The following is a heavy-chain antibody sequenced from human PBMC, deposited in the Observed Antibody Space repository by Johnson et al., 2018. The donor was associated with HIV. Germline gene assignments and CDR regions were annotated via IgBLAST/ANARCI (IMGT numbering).Heavy chain of an antibody. V-gene: IGHV3-30*04. J-gene: IGHJ3*02. CDR2: ISYDGSNK. Sequence: QVQLVESGGGVVQPGRSLRLSCAASGFTFSRYAMHWVRQAPGKGLEWVAVISYDGSNKYYADSVKGRFTISRDNSKNTLYLQMNSLRAEDTALYYCAKDRSTGWYPAFDIWGQGTMVTVSS. D-gene: IGHD6-19*01. CDR3: AKDRSTGWYPAFDI. CDR1: GFTFSRYA.